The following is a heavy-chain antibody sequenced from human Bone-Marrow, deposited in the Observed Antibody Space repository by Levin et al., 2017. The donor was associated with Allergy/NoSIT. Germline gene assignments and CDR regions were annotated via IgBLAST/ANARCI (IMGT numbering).Heavy chain of an antibody. CDR3: AKEVDTAMGPFDY. CDR1: GFTFSSYG. V-gene: IGHV3-30*18. Sequence: GGSLRLSCAASGFTFSSYGMHWVRQAPGKGLEWVAVISYDGSNKYYADSVKGRFTISRDNSKNTLYLQMNSLRAEDTAVYYCAKEVDTAMGPFDYWGQGTLVTVSS. J-gene: IGHJ4*02. D-gene: IGHD5-18*01. CDR2: ISYDGSNK.